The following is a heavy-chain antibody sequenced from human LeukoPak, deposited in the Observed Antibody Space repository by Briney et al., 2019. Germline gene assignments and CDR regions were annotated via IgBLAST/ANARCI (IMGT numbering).Heavy chain of an antibody. CDR3: ARDPGIAVAGTMFWAEYFQH. J-gene: IGHJ1*01. V-gene: IGHV3-21*01. Sequence: GGSLRLSCAASGFTFDDYGMSWVRQAPGKGLEWVSSISSSSSYIYYADSVKGRFTISRDNAKNSLYLQMNSLRAEDTAVYYCARDPGIAVAGTMFWAEYFQHWGQGTLVTVSS. D-gene: IGHD6-19*01. CDR2: ISSSSSYI. CDR1: GFTFDDYG.